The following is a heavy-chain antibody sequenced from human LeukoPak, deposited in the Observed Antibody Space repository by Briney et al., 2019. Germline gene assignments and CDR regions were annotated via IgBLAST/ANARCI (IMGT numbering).Heavy chain of an antibody. CDR3: AREESAMVVIDY. V-gene: IGHV3-30-3*01. Sequence: PGRSLRLSCAASGFTFSNYAMHWVRQAPGKGLEWVAVISYDGSNKYYADSVKGRFTVSRDNSKNTLYLQMNSLRVEDTALYYCAREESAMVVIDYWGQRTLVTVSS. CDR2: ISYDGSNK. CDR1: GFTFSNYA. J-gene: IGHJ4*02. D-gene: IGHD2-2*01.